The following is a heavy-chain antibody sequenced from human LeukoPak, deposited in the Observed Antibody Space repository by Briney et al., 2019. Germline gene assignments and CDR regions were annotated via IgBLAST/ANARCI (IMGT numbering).Heavy chain of an antibody. CDR1: GFTFSSSS. J-gene: IGHJ4*02. Sequence: GGSLRLSCAASGFTFSSSSMNWVRQAPGKGLEWVSSISSGSSYIYYADAVKGRFTVSRDNAKNTLYLQMNSLRAEDTAVYYCASERYNGNYAFDFWGQGILVTVSS. V-gene: IGHV3-21*01. CDR3: ASERYNGNYAFDF. D-gene: IGHD1-7*01. CDR2: ISSGSSYI.